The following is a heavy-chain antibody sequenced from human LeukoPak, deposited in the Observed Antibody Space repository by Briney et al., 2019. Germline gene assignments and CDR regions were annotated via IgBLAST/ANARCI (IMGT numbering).Heavy chain of an antibody. J-gene: IGHJ5*02. CDR1: GYTFTSYD. D-gene: IGHD6-6*01. V-gene: IGHV1-8*01. CDR3: ARAGLSIAARPISWFDP. CDR2: MYPNSGNT. Sequence: ASVKVSCKASGYTFTSYDINWVRQATGQGLEWMGWMYPNSGNTGYAQKFQGRVTMTRNTSISTAYMGLSSLRPEDTAVYYCARAGLSIAARPISWFDPWGQGTLVTVSS.